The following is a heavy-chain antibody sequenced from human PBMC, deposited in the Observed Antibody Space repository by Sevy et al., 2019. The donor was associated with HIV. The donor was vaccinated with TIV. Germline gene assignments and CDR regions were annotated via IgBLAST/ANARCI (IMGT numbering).Heavy chain of an antibody. CDR2: ISGSGGST. J-gene: IGHJ4*02. D-gene: IGHD3-22*01. CDR3: AKVFGYYYDSSGDIDY. V-gene: IGHV3-23*01. Sequence: GGSLRLSCAASGFTFSSYAMSRVRQAPGKGLEWVSAISGSGGSTYYADSVKGRFTISRDNSKNTLYLQMNSLRAEDTAVYYCAKVFGYYYDSSGDIDYWGQGTLVTVSS. CDR1: GFTFSSYA.